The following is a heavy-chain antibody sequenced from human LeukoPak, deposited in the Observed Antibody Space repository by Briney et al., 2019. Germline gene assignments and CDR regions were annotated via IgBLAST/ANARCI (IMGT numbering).Heavy chain of an antibody. D-gene: IGHD2-2*01. CDR2: IIPILGIA. V-gene: IGHV1-69*04. Sequence: GASVKVSCKASGGTFSSYAISWVRQAPGQGLEWMGRIIPILGIANYAQKFQGRVTITTDESTSTAYMELSSLRSEDTAVYYCVYPAAAPTSLEYFDYWGQGTLVTVSS. CDR1: GGTFSSYA. CDR3: VYPAAAPTSLEYFDY. J-gene: IGHJ4*02.